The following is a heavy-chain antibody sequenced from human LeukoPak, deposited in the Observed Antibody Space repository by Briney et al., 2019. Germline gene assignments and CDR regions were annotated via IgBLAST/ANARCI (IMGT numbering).Heavy chain of an antibody. CDR3: AGAGASLPNYFDD. Sequence: GGSLRLSCAASGFSLSSYWMHWVRQPPGKGLVWVSRINNDGSVRTYADSVKGRFTISRDDAKNTLYLQMSSLRVEDTAIYYCAGAGASLPNYFDDWGQGTLVTVSS. D-gene: IGHD1-26*01. V-gene: IGHV3-74*01. CDR2: INNDGSVR. J-gene: IGHJ4*02. CDR1: GFSLSSYW.